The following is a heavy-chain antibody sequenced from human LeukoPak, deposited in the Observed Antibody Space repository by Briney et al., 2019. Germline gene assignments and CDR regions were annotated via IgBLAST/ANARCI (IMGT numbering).Heavy chain of an antibody. D-gene: IGHD3-9*01. CDR2: IYYSGST. V-gene: IGHV4-59*01. Sequence: SETLSLTCTVSGGSISSYYWSWIRQPPGKGLEWIGYIYYSGSTNYNPSLKSRVTISVDTSKNQFSPKLSSVTAADTAVYYCARVLDILTGYYVDYWGQGTLVTVSS. CDR3: ARVLDILTGYYVDY. CDR1: GGSISSYY. J-gene: IGHJ4*02.